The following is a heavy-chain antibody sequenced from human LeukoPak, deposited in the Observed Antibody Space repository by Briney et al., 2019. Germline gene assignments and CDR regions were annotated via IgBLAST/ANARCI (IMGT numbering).Heavy chain of an antibody. CDR3: AKDVDTAMVNPTFDY. J-gene: IGHJ4*02. D-gene: IGHD5-18*01. CDR1: GFTFSSYA. Sequence: GGSLRLSCAASGFTFSSYAMSWVRQAPKEGLEWVSAISGSGGSTYYAVSVKGRFTISRDNSKNTLYLQMNSLRAEDTAVYYCAKDVDTAMVNPTFDYWGQGTLVTVST. CDR2: ISGSGGST. V-gene: IGHV3-23*01.